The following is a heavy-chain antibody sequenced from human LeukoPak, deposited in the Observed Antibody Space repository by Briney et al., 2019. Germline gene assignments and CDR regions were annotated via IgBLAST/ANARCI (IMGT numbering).Heavy chain of an antibody. J-gene: IGHJ4*02. Sequence: GGSLRLSCAASGFTFSSYAMHWVRQAPGKGLEWVAVISYDGSNKYYADSVKGRFTISRDNSKNTLYLQMNSLRAEDTAVYYRARDYNSIAVAGDFDYWGQGTLVTVSS. CDR1: GFTFSSYA. V-gene: IGHV3-30*04. CDR2: ISYDGSNK. CDR3: ARDYNSIAVAGDFDY. D-gene: IGHD6-19*01.